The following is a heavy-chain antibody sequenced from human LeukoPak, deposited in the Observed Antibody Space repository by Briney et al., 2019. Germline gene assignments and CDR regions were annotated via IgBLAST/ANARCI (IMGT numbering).Heavy chain of an antibody. CDR1: GYSISSGYY. Sequence: PSETLSLTCAVSGYSISSGYYWGWIRQPPGQGLEWIGSIYHSGSTYYNPSLKSRVTISVDTSKNQFSLKLSSVTAADTAVYYCASHPYDFWSGYYDYFDYWGQGTLVTVSS. V-gene: IGHV4-38-2*01. CDR2: IYHSGST. J-gene: IGHJ4*02. CDR3: ASHPYDFWSGYYDYFDY. D-gene: IGHD3-3*01.